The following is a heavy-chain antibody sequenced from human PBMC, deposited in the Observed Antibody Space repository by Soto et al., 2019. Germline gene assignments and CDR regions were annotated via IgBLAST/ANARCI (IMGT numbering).Heavy chain of an antibody. D-gene: IGHD2-15*01. V-gene: IGHV1-69*06. J-gene: IGHJ6*02. CDR1: GGTFSSYA. CDR2: IIPIFGTA. CDR3: ARPLVSDYYYGMDV. Sequence: GASVQVSCKASGGTFSSYAISWVRQAPGQGLEWMGGIIPIFGTANYAQKFQGRVTITADKSTSTAYMELSSLRSEDTAVYYCARPLVSDYYYGMDVWGQGTTVTVSS.